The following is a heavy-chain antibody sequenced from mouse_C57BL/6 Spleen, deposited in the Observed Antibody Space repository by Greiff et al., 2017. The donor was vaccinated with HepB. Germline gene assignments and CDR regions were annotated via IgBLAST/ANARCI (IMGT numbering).Heavy chain of an antibody. Sequence: EVQLQQSGPELVKPGASVKISCKASGYTFTDYYMNWVKQSHGKSLEWIGDINPNNGGTSYNQKFKGKATLTVDKSSSTAYMELRSLTSDDSAVYYCARGDYGSTYGGFAYWGQGTLVTVSA. CDR3: ARGDYGSTYGGFAY. J-gene: IGHJ3*01. D-gene: IGHD1-1*01. CDR1: GYTFTDYY. CDR2: INPNNGGT. V-gene: IGHV1-26*01.